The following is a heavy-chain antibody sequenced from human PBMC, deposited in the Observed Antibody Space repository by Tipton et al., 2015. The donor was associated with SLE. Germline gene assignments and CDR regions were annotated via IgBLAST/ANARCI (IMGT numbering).Heavy chain of an antibody. Sequence: TLSLTCTVSDASLSTYFWSWIRQPPGKGLEWIGYIYYSGSTNYNPSLKSRVTMSVDTSKNHFSLRLTSVTAADTAVYYCARDYCSSTSCPSHYYYMDVWGKGTTVTISS. J-gene: IGHJ6*03. CDR3: ARDYCSSTSCPSHYYYMDV. D-gene: IGHD2-2*01. V-gene: IGHV4-59*01. CDR2: IYYSGST. CDR1: DASLSTYF.